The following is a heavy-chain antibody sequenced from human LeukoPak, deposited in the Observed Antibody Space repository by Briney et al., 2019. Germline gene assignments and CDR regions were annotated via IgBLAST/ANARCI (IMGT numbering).Heavy chain of an antibody. CDR2: FDPSDSYS. J-gene: IGHJ4*02. V-gene: IGHV5-10-1*01. CDR1: GYSFTRYW. Sequence: GESLSISCKGSGYSFTRYWISWVRQMPGQGLEWMGNFDPSDSYSNYSPSFQGHVIMSADKSISTAFLQWRSLKASDTAMYYCARHFGYYGSGSFHVDYWGQGTQVTVSS. D-gene: IGHD3-10*01. CDR3: ARHFGYYGSGSFHVDY.